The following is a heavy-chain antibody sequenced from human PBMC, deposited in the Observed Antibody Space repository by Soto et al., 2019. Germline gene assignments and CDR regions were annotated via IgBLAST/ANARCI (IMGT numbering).Heavy chain of an antibody. CDR2: IRGKAHGGTT. D-gene: IGHD6-13*01. Sequence: SLRLSCAASGFTFGDYALSWVRQPPGKGLEWVGFIRGKAHGGTTEYATSVKGRFTLSRDDSRAIAYLQMTSLETEDTAVYYCSRAELYSSLDYWGPGTLVTVSS. J-gene: IGHJ4*02. V-gene: IGHV3-49*04. CDR1: GFTFGDYA. CDR3: SRAELYSSLDY.